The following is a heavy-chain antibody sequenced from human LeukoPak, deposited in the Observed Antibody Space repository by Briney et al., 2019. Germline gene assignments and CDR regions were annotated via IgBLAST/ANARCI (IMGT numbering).Heavy chain of an antibody. CDR2: ICGSGGST. CDR1: RFTLSTYA. V-gene: IGHV3-23*01. Sequence: PGGSLRLSRAASRFTLSTYAMSWVRQAPGKGLEWVSAICGSGGSTYYAHSLKGRFTSSRDNYKNTRYLQMNSLRAEDTAVYYCAKVLDYYDSSGDYAFDYWGQGTLVTVSS. J-gene: IGHJ4*02. CDR3: AKVLDYYDSSGDYAFDY. D-gene: IGHD3-22*01.